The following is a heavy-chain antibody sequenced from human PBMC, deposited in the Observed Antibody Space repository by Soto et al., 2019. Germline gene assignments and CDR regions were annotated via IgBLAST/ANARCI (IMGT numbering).Heavy chain of an antibody. J-gene: IGHJ6*02. CDR3: ARAPVDTAMDAVGGYYYYGMDV. V-gene: IGHV4-59*01. D-gene: IGHD5-18*01. CDR1: GGSISSYY. CDR2: IYYSGST. Sequence: SQTLSLPCTVSGGSISSYYWSWIRQPPGKGLEWIGYIYYSGSTNYNPSLKSRVTISVDTSKNQFSLKLSSVTAADTAVYYCARAPVDTAMDAVGGYYYYGMDVWGQGTTVTVSS.